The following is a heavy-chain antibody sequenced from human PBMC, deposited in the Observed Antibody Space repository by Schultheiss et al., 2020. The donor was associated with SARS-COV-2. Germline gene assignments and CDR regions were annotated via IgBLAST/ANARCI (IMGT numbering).Heavy chain of an antibody. V-gene: IGHV4-39*07. D-gene: IGHD2-2*01. CDR1: GGSISSYY. CDR3: ARGPHIVVVPAVFDY. J-gene: IGHJ4*02. Sequence: SETLSLTCTVSGGSISSYYWGWIRQPPGKGLEWIGSIYYSGSTYYNPSLKSRVTISVDTSKNQFSLKLSSVTAADTAVYYCARGPHIVVVPAVFDYWGQGTLVTVSS. CDR2: IYYSGST.